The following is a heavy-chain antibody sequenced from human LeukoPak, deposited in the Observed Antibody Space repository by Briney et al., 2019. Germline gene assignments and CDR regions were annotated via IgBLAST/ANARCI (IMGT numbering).Heavy chain of an antibody. V-gene: IGHV4-34*01. D-gene: IGHD4-17*01. CDR3: ARQLYGSDY. J-gene: IGHJ4*02. CDR2: VNHSGYT. CDR1: GVSFSTYY. Sequence: SETLSLTCDVSGVSFSTYYWSWIRQSPEKGLEWNGEVNHSGYTNLNPSLKSRVTISVDTSKNQSSLKLSSVTAADTAVYYCARQLYGSDYWGQGTLVTVSS.